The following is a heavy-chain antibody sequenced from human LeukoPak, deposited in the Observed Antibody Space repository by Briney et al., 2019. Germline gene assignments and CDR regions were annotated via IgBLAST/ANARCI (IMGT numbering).Heavy chain of an antibody. V-gene: IGHV4-34*01. CDR1: GGSFSGYY. Sequence: SETLSLTCAVYGGSFSGYYWSWIRQPPGKGLEWIGEINHGGSTNYNPPLKSRVTISVDTSKNQFSLKLSSVTAADTAVYYCARVVARYYFDYWGQGTLVTVSS. D-gene: IGHD2-15*01. CDR3: ARVVARYYFDY. CDR2: INHGGST. J-gene: IGHJ4*02.